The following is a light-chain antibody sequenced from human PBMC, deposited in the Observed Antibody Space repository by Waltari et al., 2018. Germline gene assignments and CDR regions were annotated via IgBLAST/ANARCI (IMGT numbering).Light chain of an antibody. Sequence: DIQMTQSPSTLSASVGDRVNITCRASQSISRWLDWYQQKPGKAPKILIYKASSLESGVPSRFSGSGSGTEFTLTISSLQPDDFATYYCQQYNSYSKTFGQGTKVEIK. CDR2: KAS. CDR3: QQYNSYSKT. V-gene: IGKV1-5*03. J-gene: IGKJ1*01. CDR1: QSISRW.